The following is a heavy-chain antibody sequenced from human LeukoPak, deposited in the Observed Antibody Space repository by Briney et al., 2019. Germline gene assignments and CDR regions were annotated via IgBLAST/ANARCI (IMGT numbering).Heavy chain of an antibody. CDR1: GFTFSSDW. CDR3: ARANWGSPFDY. J-gene: IGHJ4*02. CDR2: INSDGSST. V-gene: IGHV3-74*01. D-gene: IGHD7-27*01. Sequence: GGSLRLSCAASGFTFSSDWMHWVRQAPGKGLVWVSRINSDGSSTRYADSVEGRFTISRDNAKNTLYLQMNSLRAEDTAVYYCARANWGSPFDYWGQGTLVTVSS.